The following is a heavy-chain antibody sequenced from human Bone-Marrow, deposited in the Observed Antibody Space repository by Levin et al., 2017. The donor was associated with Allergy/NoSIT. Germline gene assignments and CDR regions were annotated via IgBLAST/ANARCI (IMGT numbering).Heavy chain of an antibody. Sequence: SQTLSLTCAVYGGSFSGYYWSWIRQPPGKGLEWLGEINHSGSTNYNPSLKSRVTISVDTSKNQFSLKLSSVTAADTAVYYCARGCSGGSCYWEIDYWGQGTLVTVSS. CDR3: ARGCSGGSCYWEIDY. D-gene: IGHD2-15*01. CDR2: INHSGST. V-gene: IGHV4-34*01. J-gene: IGHJ4*02. CDR1: GGSFSGYY.